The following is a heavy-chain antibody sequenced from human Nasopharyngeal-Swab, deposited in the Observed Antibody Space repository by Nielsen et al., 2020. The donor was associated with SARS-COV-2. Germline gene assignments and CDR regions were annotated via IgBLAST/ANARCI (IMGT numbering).Heavy chain of an antibody. CDR1: GYNFTSYD. D-gene: IGHD6-13*01. J-gene: IGHJ5*02. V-gene: IGHV1-8*03. Sequence: ASVKVSCKASGYNFTSYDINWVRQATGQGLEWIRWMNPNSGNTGYAQKFQGRVTITRNTSISTAYMELSSLRSEDTAVDYCARMYSSSWYEGQNWFDPWGQGTLVTVSS. CDR3: ARMYSSSWYEGQNWFDP. CDR2: MNPNSGNT.